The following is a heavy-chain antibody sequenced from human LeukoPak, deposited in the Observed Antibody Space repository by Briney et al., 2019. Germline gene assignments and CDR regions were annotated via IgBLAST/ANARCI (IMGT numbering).Heavy chain of an antibody. D-gene: IGHD1-7*01. CDR2: IYYSGST. J-gene: IGHJ5*02. CDR1: GGSISSYY. CDR3: ARDRRSITGTNNWFDP. V-gene: IGHV4-59*01. Sequence: PSETLSLTRTVSGGSISSYYWSWIRQPPGKGLEWIGYIYYSGSTDYNPSLKSRVTISVDTSKNQFSLKLSSVTAADTAVYYCARDRRSITGTNNWFDPWGQGTLVTVSS.